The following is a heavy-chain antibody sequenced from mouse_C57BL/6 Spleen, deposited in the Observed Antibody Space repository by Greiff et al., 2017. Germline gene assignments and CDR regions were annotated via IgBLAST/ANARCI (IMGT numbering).Heavy chain of an antibody. Sequence: QVQLQQSGAELVKPGASVKLSCKASGYTFTEYTIHWVKQRSGQGLEWIGWFYPGSGSIKYNEKFKDKATLTADKSSSTVYMELIRLTSEDSAVYFCARHEDGYYSNYNWYFDVWGTGTTVTVSS. D-gene: IGHD2-5*01. J-gene: IGHJ1*03. CDR3: ARHEDGYYSNYNWYFDV. CDR1: GYTFTEYT. CDR2: FYPGSGSI. V-gene: IGHV1-62-2*01.